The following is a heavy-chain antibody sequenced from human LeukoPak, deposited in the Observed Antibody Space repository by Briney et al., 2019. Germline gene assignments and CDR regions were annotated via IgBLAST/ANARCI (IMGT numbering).Heavy chain of an antibody. Sequence: SETLFLTCTVSPHSTTSNFWSGVRQPPGKGLEWIGEIHRSGSTNYNPSHQSRVTIAIDRSKNQIALELSSVTAADTAVYYCAREIVGGFNPGAYWGQGTLVTVSS. CDR1: PHSTTSNF. J-gene: IGHJ4*02. CDR3: AREIVGGFNPGAY. D-gene: IGHD1-14*01. CDR2: IHRSGST. V-gene: IGHV4-4*02.